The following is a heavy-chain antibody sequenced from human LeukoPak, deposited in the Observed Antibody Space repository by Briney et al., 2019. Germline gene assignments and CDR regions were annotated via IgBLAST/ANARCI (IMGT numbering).Heavy chain of an antibody. CDR2: INHSGST. CDR3: ARGSGGYYYDSSGYETFDI. CDR1: GGSFSGYY. V-gene: IGHV4-34*01. J-gene: IGHJ3*02. D-gene: IGHD3-22*01. Sequence: SETLSLTCAVYGGSFSGYYWSWIRQPPGKGLEWIGEINHSGSTNYNPSLKSRVTISVDTSKNQFSLKLSSVTAADTAVYYCARGSGGYYYDSSGYETFDIWGHGTMVTVSS.